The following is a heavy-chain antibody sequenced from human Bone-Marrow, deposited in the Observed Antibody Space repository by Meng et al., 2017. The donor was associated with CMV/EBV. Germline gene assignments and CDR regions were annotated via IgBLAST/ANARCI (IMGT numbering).Heavy chain of an antibody. Sequence: GESLKISCAASGFTFSSYSMNWVRQAPGKGLEWVSSISSSSSYIYYADSVKGRFTISRDNAKNSLYLQMNSLRAEDTAVYYCARDRRVRGVHDAFDIWGQGTMVTVSS. CDR3: ARDRRVRGVHDAFDI. J-gene: IGHJ3*02. V-gene: IGHV3-21*01. D-gene: IGHD3-10*01. CDR2: ISSSSSYI. CDR1: GFTFSSYS.